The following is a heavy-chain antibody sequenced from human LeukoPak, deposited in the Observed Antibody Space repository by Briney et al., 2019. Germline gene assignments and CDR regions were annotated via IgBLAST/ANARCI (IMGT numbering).Heavy chain of an antibody. D-gene: IGHD6-19*01. V-gene: IGHV4-59*08. Sequence: PSATLSLTCTVSGGSISSYYWSWIRQPPGKGLEWIGYIYYSGSTNYNPSLKSRVTISVDTSKNQFSLKLSSVTAADTAVYYCARKPSFSSGWYWFDPWGQGTLVTVSS. CDR3: ARKPSFSSGWYWFDP. J-gene: IGHJ5*02. CDR2: IYYSGST. CDR1: GGSISSYY.